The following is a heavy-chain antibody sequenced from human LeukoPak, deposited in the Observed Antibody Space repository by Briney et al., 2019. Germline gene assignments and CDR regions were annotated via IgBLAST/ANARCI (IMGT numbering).Heavy chain of an antibody. D-gene: IGHD3-22*01. CDR2: MSQGGGA. CDR1: GGSIGSYY. Sequence: SETLSLTCTVSGGSIGSYYWSWIRQPPGKGLEWIGYMSQGGGASSNPSLRSRVTISVDTSNNRFSLKLTSVTPVDTAVYYCARDSTSGYYPAAFDIWGQGTIVTVSS. CDR3: ARDSTSGYYPAAFDI. J-gene: IGHJ3*02. V-gene: IGHV4-59*01.